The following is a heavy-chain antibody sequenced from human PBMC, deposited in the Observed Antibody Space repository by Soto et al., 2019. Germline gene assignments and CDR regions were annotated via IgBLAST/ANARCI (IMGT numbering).Heavy chain of an antibody. CDR2: IRGSGDFI. CDR3: AKVPRDHSKVY. Sequence: PGGSLRLSCAASGFTVSYYALAWVRQSPGKGLEWVSAIRGSGDFIYYENSVKGRFTISRDNSKNTVYLQMNSLGVEDTAVYYCAKVPRDHSKVYWGQGTQVTVSS. CDR1: GFTVSYYA. D-gene: IGHD4-4*01. J-gene: IGHJ4*02. V-gene: IGHV3-23*01.